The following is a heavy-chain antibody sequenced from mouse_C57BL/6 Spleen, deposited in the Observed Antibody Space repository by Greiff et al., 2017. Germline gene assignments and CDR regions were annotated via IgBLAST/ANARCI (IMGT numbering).Heavy chain of an antibody. CDR3: ARDALGDWYFDV. D-gene: IGHD4-1*01. J-gene: IGHJ1*03. CDR2: ISDGGSYN. Sequence: EVQGVESGGGLVKPGGSLTLSCAASGFTFSSYAMSWVRQTPEKRLEWVATISDGGSYNYYPDNVKGRFTISRDNAKNNLYLQMSHLKAEDTAMFYCARDALGDWYFDVWGTGTTVTVSS. V-gene: IGHV5-4*01. CDR1: GFTFSSYA.